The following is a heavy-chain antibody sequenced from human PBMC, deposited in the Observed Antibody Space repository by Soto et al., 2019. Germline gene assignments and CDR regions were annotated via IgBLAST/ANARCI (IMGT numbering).Heavy chain of an antibody. J-gene: IGHJ5*02. CDR3: ASPYYYDSSGYWNWFDP. CDR1: GGTFSCYA. V-gene: IGHV1-69*12. D-gene: IGHD3-22*01. CDR2: IIPIFGTA. Sequence: QVQLVQSGAEVKKPGSSVKVSCKASGGTFSCYAISWVRQAPGQGLEWMGGIIPIFGTANYAQKFQGRVTITADESTSTAYMELSSLRSEDTAVYYCASPYYYDSSGYWNWFDPWGQGTLVTVSS.